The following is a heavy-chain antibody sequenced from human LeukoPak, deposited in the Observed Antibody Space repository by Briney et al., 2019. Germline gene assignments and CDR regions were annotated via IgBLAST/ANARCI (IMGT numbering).Heavy chain of an antibody. J-gene: IGHJ4*02. Sequence: PGGSLRLSCAASGFTFSSYEMNWVRQAPGKGLEWVSYISSSGSTIYYADSVKGRFTISRDNAKNSLYLQTNSLRVEDTAVYYCASSKYHYCHCWGQGTLDTVCS. CDR1: GFTFSSYE. V-gene: IGHV3-48*03. D-gene: IGHD2/OR15-2a*01. CDR2: ISSSGSTI. CDR3: ASSKYHYCHC.